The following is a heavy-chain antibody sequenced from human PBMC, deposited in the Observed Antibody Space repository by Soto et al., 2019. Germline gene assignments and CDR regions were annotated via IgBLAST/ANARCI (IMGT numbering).Heavy chain of an antibody. CDR3: GRLEGLATISYYFDY. CDR2: VYYSGST. Sequence: SETLSLTCTVSGGSVGSSSYYWGWVRQPPGKGLEWIGSVYYSGSTYYNPSLESRVTISVDKSKNQFPLKLMSLSAADTAVYYCGRLEGLATISYYFDYWGQGALVTVSS. D-gene: IGHD3-9*01. V-gene: IGHV4-39*01. J-gene: IGHJ4*02. CDR1: GGSVGSSSYY.